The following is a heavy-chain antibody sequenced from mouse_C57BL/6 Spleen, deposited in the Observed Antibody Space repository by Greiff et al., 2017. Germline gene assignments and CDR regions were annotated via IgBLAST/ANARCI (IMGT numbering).Heavy chain of an antibody. Sequence: VQGVESGPGLVQPSQSLSITCTVSGFSLTSYGVHWVRQSPGTGLEWLGVIWSGGSTDYNAAFISRLSISKDNSKSQVFFKMNSLQADDTAIYYCARSYDGYYYYAMDYWGQGTSVTVSS. CDR2: IWSGGST. CDR3: ARSYDGYYYYAMDY. CDR1: GFSLTSYG. J-gene: IGHJ4*01. V-gene: IGHV2-2*01. D-gene: IGHD2-3*01.